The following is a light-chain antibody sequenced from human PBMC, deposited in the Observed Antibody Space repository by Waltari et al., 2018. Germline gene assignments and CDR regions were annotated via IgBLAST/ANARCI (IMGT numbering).Light chain of an antibody. CDR1: QSISEY. V-gene: IGKV1-39*01. CDR2: GAS. Sequence: DIQMTQSPSSLSASVGEKVTITCQASQSISEYLNWYQQKPGKAPKLLIYGASSLQSGVPSRFSGSGSGTDFTLSITSLQPEDSATYYCQQSYTFGGGTKVEIK. CDR3: QQSYT. J-gene: IGKJ4*01.